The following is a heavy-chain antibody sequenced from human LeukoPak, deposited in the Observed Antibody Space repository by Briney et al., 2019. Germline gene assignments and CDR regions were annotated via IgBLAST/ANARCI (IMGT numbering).Heavy chain of an antibody. CDR3: AKGSRYTYGDAFDI. CDR2: IIPIFGTA. D-gene: IGHD5-18*01. V-gene: IGHV1-69*06. J-gene: IGHJ3*02. CDR1: GGTFSSYA. Sequence: ASVKVSCKASGGTFSSYAISWVRQAPGQGLEWMGGIIPIFGTANYAQKFQGRVTITADKSTSTAYMELSSLRSEDTAVYYCAKGSRYTYGDAFDIWGQGTMVTVSS.